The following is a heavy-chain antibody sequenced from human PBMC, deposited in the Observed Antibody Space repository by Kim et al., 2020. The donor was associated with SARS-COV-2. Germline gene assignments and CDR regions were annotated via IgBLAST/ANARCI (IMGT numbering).Heavy chain of an antibody. CDR2: ISYDGSNK. CDR1: GFTFSSYA. D-gene: IGHD6-13*01. Sequence: GGSLRLSCAASGFTFSSYAMHWVRQAPGKGLEWVAVISYDGSNKYYADSVKGRFTISRDNSKNTLYLQMNSLRAEDTAVYYCARGPPGSVGSNLSGDSSWPDYWGQGTLVTVSS. V-gene: IGHV3-30*04. J-gene: IGHJ4*02. CDR3: ARGPPGSVGSNLSGDSSWPDY.